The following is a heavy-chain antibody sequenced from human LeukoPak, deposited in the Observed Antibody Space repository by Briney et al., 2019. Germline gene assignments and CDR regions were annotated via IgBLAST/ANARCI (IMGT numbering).Heavy chain of an antibody. V-gene: IGHV3-43*01. CDR3: AKDMCSSGSCYSLDY. CDR1: GFTFDDYT. J-gene: IGHJ4*02. CDR2: ISWDGGST. D-gene: IGHD2-15*01. Sequence: GGSLRLSCAASGFTFDDYTMHWVRQAPGKGLEWVSLISWDGGSTYYADSVKGRFTISRDNSKNSLYLQMNSLRTEDTALYYCAKDMCSSGSCYSLDYWGQGTLVTVSS.